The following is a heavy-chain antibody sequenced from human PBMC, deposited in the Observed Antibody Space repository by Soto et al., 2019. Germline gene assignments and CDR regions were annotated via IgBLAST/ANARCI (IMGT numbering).Heavy chain of an antibody. Sequence: ASVKVSCKVSGYTFTSYAMHWVRQAPGQRLEWMGWINAGNGNTNYSQKFQGRVTITRDTSASTAYMELSSLRSEDTAVYYCARDAQYSSRWHPIDYWGQGTLVTVSS. D-gene: IGHD6-19*01. CDR1: GYTFTSYA. CDR2: INAGNGNT. CDR3: ARDAQYSSRWHPIDY. J-gene: IGHJ4*02. V-gene: IGHV1-3*01.